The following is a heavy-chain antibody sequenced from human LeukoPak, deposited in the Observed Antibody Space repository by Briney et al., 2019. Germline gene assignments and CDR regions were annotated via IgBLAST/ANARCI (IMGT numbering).Heavy chain of an antibody. V-gene: IGHV3-7*03. CDR1: GFTFRSYW. J-gene: IGHJ4*02. CDR2: IRQDGSEG. D-gene: IGHD3-22*01. Sequence: GGSLRLSCAASGFTFRSYWMSWLRQAPGKGPEWVANIRQDGSEGYYMNSVKGRFTITRDNSENTLYLQMHSLRAEDTAVYYCARDRPNYYGSDGHYYRRDGDYWGRGTLVSVSS. CDR3: ARDRPNYYGSDGHYYRRDGDY.